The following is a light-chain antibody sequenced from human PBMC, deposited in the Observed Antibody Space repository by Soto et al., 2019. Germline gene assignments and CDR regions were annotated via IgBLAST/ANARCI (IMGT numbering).Light chain of an antibody. CDR2: DAS. CDR1: QDISNY. CDR3: QQSDSLPIT. V-gene: IGKV1-33*01. J-gene: IGKJ5*01. Sequence: DIQMTQSPSSRSASVGDRVTITCRASQDISNYLNWYQQRPGKAPKLLIYDASNLERGVPSRFSGTRSGTHFTFAVTSLQPEDVATYYCQQSDSLPITFGQGTRLEI.